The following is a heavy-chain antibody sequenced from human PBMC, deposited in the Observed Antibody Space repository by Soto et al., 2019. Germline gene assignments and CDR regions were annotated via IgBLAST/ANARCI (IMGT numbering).Heavy chain of an antibody. J-gene: IGHJ4*02. Sequence: QVRLQQWGAGLLKPSETLSLTCAVYGGSFSTYYWNWIRQPPGKGLEWMGEIKDSGSTNYNPSLKSRFTISADTSKNQFSRKLSSVTAADTAVYYCATARYDSSLNVDYWGQGILVSVSS. CDR2: IKDSGST. V-gene: IGHV4-34*01. CDR3: ATARYDSSLNVDY. D-gene: IGHD6-13*01. CDR1: GGSFSTYY.